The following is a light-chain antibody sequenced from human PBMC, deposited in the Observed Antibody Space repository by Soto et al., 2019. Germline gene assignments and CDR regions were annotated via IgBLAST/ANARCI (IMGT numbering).Light chain of an antibody. CDR2: EVS. J-gene: IGLJ2*01. Sequence: QSALTQPASVSGSPGRSITISCTGTSSDVGGYNYVSWYQQHPGKAPKLMIYEVSNRPSGVSNRFSGSKSGNTASLTISGLQAEDEADYYCNSYTSTSTHVVFGGGTKVTVL. CDR1: SSDVGGYNY. CDR3: NSYTSTSTHVV. V-gene: IGLV2-14*01.